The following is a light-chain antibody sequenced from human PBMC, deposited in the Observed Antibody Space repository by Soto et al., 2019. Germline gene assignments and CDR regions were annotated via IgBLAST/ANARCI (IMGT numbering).Light chain of an antibody. CDR1: QGVSSY. V-gene: IGKV3-15*01. Sequence: EIVLTQSPATLSLSPGERATLSCRASQGVSSYLAWYQQKPGQAPRLLIYGASTRATGIPARFSGSGSGTEFTLTISSLQSEDFAVYYWQQYNNWPPWTFGQGTKVEIK. CDR3: QQYNNWPPWT. J-gene: IGKJ1*01. CDR2: GAS.